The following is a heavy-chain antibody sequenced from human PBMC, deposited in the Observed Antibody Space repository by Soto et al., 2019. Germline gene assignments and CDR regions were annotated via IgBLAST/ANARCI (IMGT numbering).Heavy chain of an antibody. J-gene: IGHJ3*02. D-gene: IGHD6-13*01. CDR3: TTDSRIAAAGTEAFDI. Sequence: PGGSLRLSGAASGFTFSNAWMSWVRQAPGKGLEWVGRIKSKTDGGTTDYAAPVKGRFTISRDDSKNTLYLQMNSLKTEDTAVYYCTTDSRIAAAGTEAFDIWGQGTMVTVSS. CDR2: IKSKTDGGTT. CDR1: GFTFSNAW. V-gene: IGHV3-15*01.